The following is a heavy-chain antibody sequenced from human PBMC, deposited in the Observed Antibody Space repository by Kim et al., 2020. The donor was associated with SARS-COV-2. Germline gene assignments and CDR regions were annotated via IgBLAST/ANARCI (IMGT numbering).Heavy chain of an antibody. Sequence: GGSLRLSCAASGFTFSSYAMHWVRQAPGKGLEWVAVISYDGSNKYYADSVKGRFTISRDNSKNTLYLQMNSLRAEDTAVYYCARSGSGSYFNWFDPWGQGTRVTVSS. CDR1: GFTFSSYA. CDR2: ISYDGSNK. V-gene: IGHV3-30-3*01. J-gene: IGHJ5*02. CDR3: ARSGSGSYFNWFDP. D-gene: IGHD3-10*01.